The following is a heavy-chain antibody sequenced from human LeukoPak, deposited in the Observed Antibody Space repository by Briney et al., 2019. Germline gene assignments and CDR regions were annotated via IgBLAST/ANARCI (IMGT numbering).Heavy chain of an antibody. J-gene: IGHJ6*04. CDR3: ARDGLRPYYYGMDV. V-gene: IGHV3-72*01. CDR2: TRNKANSYTT. Sequence: PGGSLRLSCAASGFTFSDHYMDWDRQAPGKGLEWVGRTRNKANSYTTEYAASVKGRFTISRDDSKNSLYLQMNSLKTENTAVYYCARDGLRPYYYGMDVWGKGTTVTVSS. CDR1: GFTFSDHY. D-gene: IGHD3-16*01.